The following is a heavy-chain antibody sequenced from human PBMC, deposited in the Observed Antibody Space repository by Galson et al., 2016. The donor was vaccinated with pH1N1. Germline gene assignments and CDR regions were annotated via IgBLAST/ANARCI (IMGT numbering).Heavy chain of an antibody. Sequence: SETLSLTCTVSGGSLSSRNFYGGWIRQPPGKGLEWSGNIHYSGFTHYNSSLQSRVTISVDTSENQFSLRLSSVTAADTAVYYCASLVRGSYPDPLYYFDFWGLGTLVTVSS. CDR1: GGSLSSRNFY. V-gene: IGHV4-39*01. D-gene: IGHD1-26*01. CDR2: IHYSGFT. CDR3: ASLVRGSYPDPLYYFDF. J-gene: IGHJ4*02.